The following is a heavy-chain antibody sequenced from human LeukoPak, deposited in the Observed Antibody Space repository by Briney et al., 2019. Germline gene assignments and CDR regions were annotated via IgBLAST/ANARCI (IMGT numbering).Heavy chain of an antibody. D-gene: IGHD3-9*01. Sequence: GGSLRLSCAASGFTFSNYAMSWVRQAPGKGLEWVSAIDGIGGTTYYANSVKGRFTISRDNSRNTLYLQMKSLRNEDTAVYYCVKNWDYDILTGYYTVLFDYWGQGTLVTVSS. J-gene: IGHJ4*02. CDR1: GFTFSNYA. CDR2: IDGIGGTT. CDR3: VKNWDYDILTGYYTVLFDY. V-gene: IGHV3-23*01.